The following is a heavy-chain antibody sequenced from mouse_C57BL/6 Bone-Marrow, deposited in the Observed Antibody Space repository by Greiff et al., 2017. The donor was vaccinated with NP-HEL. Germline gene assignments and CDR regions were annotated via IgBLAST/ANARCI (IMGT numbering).Heavy chain of an antibody. D-gene: IGHD1-1*01. CDR2: ISNGGGST. J-gene: IGHJ4*01. CDR3: ARSLYYGTPYYYAMDY. V-gene: IGHV5-12*01. Sequence: DVMLVESGGGLVQPGGSLKLSCAASGFTFSDYYMYWVRQTPEKRLEWVAYISNGGGSTYYPDTVKGRFTISRDNAKNTLYLQMSRLKSEDTAMYYCARSLYYGTPYYYAMDYWGQGTSVTVSS. CDR1: GFTFSDYY.